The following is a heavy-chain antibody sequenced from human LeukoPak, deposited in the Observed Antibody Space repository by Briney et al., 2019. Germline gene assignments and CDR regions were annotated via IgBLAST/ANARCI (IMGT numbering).Heavy chain of an antibody. D-gene: IGHD3-3*01. J-gene: IGHJ4*02. CDR3: ARGRFLEWYIFDY. CDR1: GGSINNDGYS. V-gene: IGHV4-30-2*06. Sequence: PSETLSLTCVVFGGSINNDGYSWSWIRQSPGKGLEWIGYIYDSGSTYYNPSLKSRVTISVDRSKNQFSLELSSVTAADTAVYYCARGRFLEWYIFDYWGQGTLVTVSS. CDR2: IYDSGST.